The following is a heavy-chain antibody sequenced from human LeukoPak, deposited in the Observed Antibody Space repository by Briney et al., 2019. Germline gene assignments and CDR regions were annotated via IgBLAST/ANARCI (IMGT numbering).Heavy chain of an antibody. CDR3: ATSGYSSSWYFG. CDR1: GFTFSSYA. D-gene: IGHD6-13*01. CDR2: ISYDGSNK. V-gene: IGHV3-30*04. J-gene: IGHJ4*02. Sequence: GSLRLSCAASGFTFSSYAMHWVRQAPGKGLEWVAVISYDGSNKYGDSVKGRFTISRDNSKNTLYLQMNSLRAEDTAVYYCATSGYSSSWYFGWGQGTLVTVSS.